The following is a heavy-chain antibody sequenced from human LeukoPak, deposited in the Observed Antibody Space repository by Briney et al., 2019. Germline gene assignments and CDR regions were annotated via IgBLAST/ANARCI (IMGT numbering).Heavy chain of an antibody. CDR2: INQDGSEK. D-gene: IGHD6-6*01. CDR3: VREGAYSTSSPAGY. V-gene: IGHV3-7*01. J-gene: IGHJ4*02. CDR1: GFTFSSYW. Sequence: GGSLRLSCAASGFTFSSYWMSWVRQAPGKRLEWAANINQDGSEKYYVDSVKGRFIISRDNARNSLFLQMNILTAEDTAIYYCVREGAYSTSSPAGYWGQGTLVSVSS.